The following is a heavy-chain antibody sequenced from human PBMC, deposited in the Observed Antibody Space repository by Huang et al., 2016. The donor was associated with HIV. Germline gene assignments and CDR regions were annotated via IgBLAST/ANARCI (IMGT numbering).Heavy chain of an antibody. J-gene: IGHJ3*02. CDR2: IYYSGRT. D-gene: IGHD3-22*01. CDR3: ARHFSYYDSSGYTPWDAFDI. V-gene: IGHV4-39*01. Sequence: QLQLQGSGPGLVKPSETLSLTCTVSGGSITSSSYYWGWIRQPPGKGLGWVGSIYYSGRTDYNPSLKSRVTVSVDTSKNQFSLKLSSVTAADTTVYYCARHFSYYDSSGYTPWDAFDIWGQGTMVTVSS. CDR1: GGSITSSSYY.